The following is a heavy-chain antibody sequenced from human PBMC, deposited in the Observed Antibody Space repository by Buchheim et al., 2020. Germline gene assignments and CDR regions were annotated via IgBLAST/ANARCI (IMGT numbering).Heavy chain of an antibody. J-gene: IGHJ6*02. D-gene: IGHD2-2*01. CDR3: ARGHWAGYCSSTSCSNYYYYGMDV. CDR1: GGSISSGDYY. V-gene: IGHV4-30-4*01. Sequence: QVQLQESGPGLVKPSQTLSLTCTVSGGSISSGDYYWSWIRQPPGKGLEWIGEINHSGSTNYNPSLKSRVTISVDTSKNQFSLKLSSVTAADTAVYYCARGHWAGYCSSTSCSNYYYYGMDVWGQGTT. CDR2: INHSGST.